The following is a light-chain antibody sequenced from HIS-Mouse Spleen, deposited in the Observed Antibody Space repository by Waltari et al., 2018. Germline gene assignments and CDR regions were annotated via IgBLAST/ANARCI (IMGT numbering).Light chain of an antibody. V-gene: IGLV2-11*01. CDR3: CSYAGSYTVV. CDR1: SSDVGGYNY. Sequence: QSALTQPRSVSGSPGQSVTISCTGTSSDVGGYNYVSWYQQHPGKAPKLMIYDVSKRPSGVPDRVSGSKSGNTAALTISGLQAEDDADYYCCSYAGSYTVVFGGGTKLTVL. CDR2: DVS. J-gene: IGLJ2*01.